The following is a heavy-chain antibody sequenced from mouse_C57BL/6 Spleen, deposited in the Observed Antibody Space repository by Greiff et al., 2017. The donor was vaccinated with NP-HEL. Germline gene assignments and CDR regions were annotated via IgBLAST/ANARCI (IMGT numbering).Heavy chain of an antibody. CDR3: ARHEDRYYGSSGFAY. J-gene: IGHJ3*01. CDR1: GYTFTEYT. D-gene: IGHD1-1*01. CDR2: FYPGSGII. V-gene: IGHV1-62-2*01. Sequence: QVQLKESGAELVKPGASVKLSCKASGYTFTEYTIHWVKQRSGQGLEWIGWFYPGSGIIKYNEKFKDKATLTADKSSSTVYMELSRLTSEDSAVYFCARHEDRYYGSSGFAYWGQGTLVTVSA.